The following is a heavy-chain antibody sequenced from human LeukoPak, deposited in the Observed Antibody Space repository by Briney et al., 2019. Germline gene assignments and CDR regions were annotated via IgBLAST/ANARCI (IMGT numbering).Heavy chain of an antibody. V-gene: IGHV3-48*04. CDR2: ISSSSSTI. D-gene: IGHD3-10*01. CDR1: GFTFSSYS. CDR3: ARERTPKHYYGSGTYDRYFDH. J-gene: IGHJ4*02. Sequence: GGSLRLSCAASGFTFSSYSMNWVRQAPGKGLEWVSYISSSSSTIYYADSVKGRFTISRDTTQNSLYLQMNSLRADDTALYYCARERTPKHYYGSGTYDRYFDHWGQGTLVTVSS.